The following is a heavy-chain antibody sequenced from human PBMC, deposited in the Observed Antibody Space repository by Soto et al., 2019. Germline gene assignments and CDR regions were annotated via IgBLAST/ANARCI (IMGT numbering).Heavy chain of an antibody. CDR3: ARDLVAAAGGTWDYYYYGMDV. Sequence: GGSLRLSCAASGFTVSSNYMSWVRQAPGKGLEWVSVIYSGGSTYYADSVKGRFTISRDNSKNTLYLQMNSLRAEDTAVYYCARDLVAAAGGTWDYYYYGMDVWGQGTTVTVAS. CDR2: IYSGGST. D-gene: IGHD2-2*01. J-gene: IGHJ6*02. CDR1: GFTVSSNY. V-gene: IGHV3-66*01.